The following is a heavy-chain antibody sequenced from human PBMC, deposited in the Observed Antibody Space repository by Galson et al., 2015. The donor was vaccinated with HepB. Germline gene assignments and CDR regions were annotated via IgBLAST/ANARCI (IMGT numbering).Heavy chain of an antibody. CDR1: GFTFSFYW. CDR2: INNDGPTK. V-gene: IGHV3-74*01. D-gene: IGHD4-23*01. J-gene: IGHJ4*02. CDR3: ARPYGGNYHFDY. Sequence: SLRLSCAASGFTFSFYWMHWVRQAPRKGLVWVSLINNDGPTKNYADSVKGRFTISRDNAKDTLYLQMNSLRAEDTAVYYCARPYGGNYHFDYWGQGTMVTVSS.